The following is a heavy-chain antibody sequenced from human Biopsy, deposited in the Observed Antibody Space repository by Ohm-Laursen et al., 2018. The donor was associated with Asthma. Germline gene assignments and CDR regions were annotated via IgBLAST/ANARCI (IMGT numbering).Heavy chain of an antibody. D-gene: IGHD2-2*01. CDR2: INSGFGTT. Sequence: SVKVSCKSLGGTFNTYVIGWVRQAPGQGLEWMGGINSGFGTTTYPQKFQDRVTITADDSTGTVYMELSSLRSEDTAVYYCARKAGSCISRTCYSLDFWGQGTLVTVSS. V-gene: IGHV1-69*13. CDR3: ARKAGSCISRTCYSLDF. CDR1: GGTFNTYV. J-gene: IGHJ4*02.